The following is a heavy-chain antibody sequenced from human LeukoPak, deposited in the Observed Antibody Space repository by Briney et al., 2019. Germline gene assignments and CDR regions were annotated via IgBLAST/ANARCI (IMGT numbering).Heavy chain of an antibody. D-gene: IGHD3-3*01. J-gene: IGHJ4*02. CDR1: GFTFSTYA. CDR2: ISSSGSTI. Sequence: GGSLRLSCAASGFTFSTYAMSWIRQAPGKGLEWVSYISSSGSTIYYADPVKGRFTISRDNAKNSLYLQMNSLRAEDTAVYYCASASRVVIRPHFDYWGQGTLVTVSS. V-gene: IGHV3-11*01. CDR3: ASASRVVIRPHFDY.